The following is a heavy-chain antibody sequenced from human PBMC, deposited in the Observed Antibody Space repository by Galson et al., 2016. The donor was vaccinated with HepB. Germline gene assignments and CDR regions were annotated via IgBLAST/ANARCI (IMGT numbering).Heavy chain of an antibody. J-gene: IGHJ3*02. V-gene: IGHV3-7*01. CDR1: GFSVSSKY. CDR3: ARDRDYTNAFDI. Sequence: SLRLSCAASGFSVSSKYMSWVRQAPGRGLEWVANIRRDGSQINYVDSVKGRFGISRDNAKNSLYLQMNSLRAGDTAVYYCARDRDYTNAFDIWGQGTMVTVSS. D-gene: IGHD4-11*01. CDR2: IRRDGSQI.